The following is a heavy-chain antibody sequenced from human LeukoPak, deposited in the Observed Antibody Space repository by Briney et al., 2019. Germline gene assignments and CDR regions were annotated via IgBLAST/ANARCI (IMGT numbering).Heavy chain of an antibody. Sequence: SETLSLTCTVSGGSISSGDYYWSWIRQPPGKGLEWIGYIYYSGSTYYNPSLKSRVTISVDTSKNQFSLKLGSVTAADTAVYYCARDRPLDYGGNSNDAFDIWGQGTMVTVSS. J-gene: IGHJ3*02. CDR1: GGSISSGDYY. V-gene: IGHV4-30-4*01. CDR3: ARDRPLDYGGNSNDAFDI. CDR2: IYYSGST. D-gene: IGHD4-23*01.